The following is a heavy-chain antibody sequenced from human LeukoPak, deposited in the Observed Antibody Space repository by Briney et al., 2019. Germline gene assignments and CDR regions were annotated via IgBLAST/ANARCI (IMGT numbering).Heavy chain of an antibody. V-gene: IGHV3-30*18. CDR2: ISYDGSNK. Sequence: GGSLRLSCAASGFTFSSYGMHWVRQAPGKGLEWVAVISYDGSNKYYADSVKGRFTISRDNSKNTLYLQMNSLRAEDTAVYYCAKDSATGLAEETDAFDIWGQGTMVTVSS. J-gene: IGHJ3*02. D-gene: IGHD6-19*01. CDR1: GFTFSSYG. CDR3: AKDSATGLAEETDAFDI.